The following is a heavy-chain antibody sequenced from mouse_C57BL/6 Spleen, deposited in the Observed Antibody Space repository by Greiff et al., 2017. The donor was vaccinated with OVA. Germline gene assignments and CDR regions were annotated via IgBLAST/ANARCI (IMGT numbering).Heavy chain of an antibody. CDR1: GYTFTSYW. CDR3: ARSVGTVVATPFDY. V-gene: IGHV1-61*01. D-gene: IGHD1-1*01. Sequence: VQLQQPGAELVRPGSSVKLSCKASGYTFTSYWMDWVKQRPGQGLEWIGNIYPSDSETHYNQKFKDKATLTVDKSSSTAYMQLSSLTSEDSAVYYCARSVGTVVATPFDYWGQGTTLTVSS. J-gene: IGHJ2*01. CDR2: IYPSDSET.